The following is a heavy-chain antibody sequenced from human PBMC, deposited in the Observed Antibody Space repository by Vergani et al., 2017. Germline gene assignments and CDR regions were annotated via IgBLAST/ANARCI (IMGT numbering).Heavy chain of an antibody. D-gene: IGHD4-23*01. V-gene: IGHV3-21*01. CDR3: ARDLDGGKGFDY. Sequence: EVQLVESGGGLVKRGGSLRLSCAASGFTFSSYSMNWVRQAPGKGLEWVSSISSSTSTIYYADSVKGRFTISRDNAKNSLYLQMNSLRAEDTAVYYCARDLDGGKGFDYWGQGTLVTVSS. CDR1: GFTFSSYS. J-gene: IGHJ4*02. CDR2: ISSSTSTI.